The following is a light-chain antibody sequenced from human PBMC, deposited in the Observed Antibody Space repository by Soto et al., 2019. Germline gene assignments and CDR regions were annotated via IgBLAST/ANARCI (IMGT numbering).Light chain of an antibody. V-gene: IGLV2-14*01. CDR2: EVT. CDR1: SSDVGGYHY. CDR3: TSYTRRGTLV. J-gene: IGLJ3*02. Sequence: QSALAQPASVSGSPGQSITISCTGTSSDVGGYHYVSWYQHRPGRVPKLIIYEVTNRASGVTNRFSASKSGNTASLTISGLLADDEADYYCTSYTRRGTLVFVGGTKVTVL.